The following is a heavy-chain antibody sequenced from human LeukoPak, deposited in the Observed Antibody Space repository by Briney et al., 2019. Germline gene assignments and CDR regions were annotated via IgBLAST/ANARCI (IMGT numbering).Heavy chain of an antibody. CDR1: GGSISSSSYY. J-gene: IGHJ4*02. D-gene: IGHD2-21*02. V-gene: IGHV4-39*07. CDR3: ARGGDWITALDY. Sequence: PSETLSLTCTVSGGSISSSSYYWGWIRQPPGKGLEWIGSIYYSGSTYYNPSLKSRVTISVDTSKNQFSLKLSSVTAADTAVYYCARGGDWITALDYWGQGTLVTVSS. CDR2: IYYSGST.